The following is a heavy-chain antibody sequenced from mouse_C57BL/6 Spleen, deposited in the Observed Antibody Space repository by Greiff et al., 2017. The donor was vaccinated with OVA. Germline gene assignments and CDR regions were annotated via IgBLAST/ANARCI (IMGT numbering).Heavy chain of an antibody. D-gene: IGHD2-4*01. J-gene: IGHJ4*01. V-gene: IGHV1-64*01. CDR2: IHPNSGSP. CDR1: GYTFTSYW. CDR3: ARGYYDYPQAMDY. Sequence: QVQLQQPGAELVKPGASVQLSCKASGYTFTSYWMHWVKQRPGQGLAWIGMIHPNSGSPTSNEKLKSKATLTVDKSSSTASMHLSSLTSEYSAVYYCARGYYDYPQAMDYWGQGTSVTVSS.